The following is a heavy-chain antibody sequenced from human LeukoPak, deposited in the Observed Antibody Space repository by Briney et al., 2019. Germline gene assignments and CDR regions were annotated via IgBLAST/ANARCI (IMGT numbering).Heavy chain of an antibody. V-gene: IGHV3-23*01. CDR2: IRGSGDMT. J-gene: IGHJ4*02. CDR3: AKLRGSGWDHYFDY. Sequence: GGSLRLSCATSGFTFSSYAMSWVRQAPGKGLEWVSAIRGSGDMTYYADSVKGRFTVARDNSKTTLYLQMNSLRAEDTAVYYCAKLRGSGWDHYFDYWGQGTLVTVSS. CDR1: GFTFSSYA. D-gene: IGHD6-19*01.